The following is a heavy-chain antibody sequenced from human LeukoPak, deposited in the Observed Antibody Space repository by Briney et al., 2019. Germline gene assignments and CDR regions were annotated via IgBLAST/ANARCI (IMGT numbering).Heavy chain of an antibody. CDR2: ISYDGSNK. J-gene: IGHJ3*02. CDR1: GFTFSSYG. D-gene: IGHD3-22*01. Sequence: PGGSLRLSCAASGFTFSSYGMHWVRQAPGKGLEWVAVISYDGSNKYYADSVKGRFTISRDNSKNTLYLQMNSLRAEDTAVYYCARDEDTTMIPGSDAFDIWGQGTMVTVSS. V-gene: IGHV3-30*03. CDR3: ARDEDTTMIPGSDAFDI.